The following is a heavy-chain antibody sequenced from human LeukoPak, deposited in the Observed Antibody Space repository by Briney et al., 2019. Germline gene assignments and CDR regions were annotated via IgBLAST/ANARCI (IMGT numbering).Heavy chain of an antibody. Sequence: SQTLSLTCAVSGGSISSGGYYWSWIRQPPGKGLDWIGYIYYSGSTYYSPSFKSRVTISIDTSKNQFSLRLSSVTAADTAVYHCARSFSGTYPGLDDWGQGTLVAVSS. J-gene: IGHJ4*02. CDR3: ARSFSGTYPGLDD. CDR1: GGSISSGGYY. D-gene: IGHD3-10*01. CDR2: IYYSGST. V-gene: IGHV4-30-4*07.